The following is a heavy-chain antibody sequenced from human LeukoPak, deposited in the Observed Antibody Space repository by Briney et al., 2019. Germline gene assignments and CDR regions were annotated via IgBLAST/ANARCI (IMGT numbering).Heavy chain of an antibody. CDR3: ARGVDY. Sequence: GRSLRLSCAVSGFTFSSYRMHCVREAPGKGLVSVSRINTDGSTTSYADSVKGRFTISRDNAKNTLYLQMNSLRAEDTAVYYCARGVDYWGQGTLVAVSS. J-gene: IGHJ4*02. CDR1: GFTFSSYR. CDR2: INTDGSTT. V-gene: IGHV3-74*01.